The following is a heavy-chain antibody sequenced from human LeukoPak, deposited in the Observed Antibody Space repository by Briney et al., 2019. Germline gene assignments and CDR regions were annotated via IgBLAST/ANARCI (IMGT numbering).Heavy chain of an antibody. CDR1: GGTFSSYA. J-gene: IGHJ5*02. V-gene: IGHV1-18*01. Sequence: ASVTVSCKASGGTFSSYAISWVRQAPGQGLEWMGWISAYNLNTNYAQKFQGRVTMTTDTSTSTAYMELRSLRSDDTAVYYCARDMYYYSRTGFDPWGQGTLVTVSS. CDR3: ARDMYYYSRTGFDP. D-gene: IGHD3-10*01. CDR2: ISAYNLNT.